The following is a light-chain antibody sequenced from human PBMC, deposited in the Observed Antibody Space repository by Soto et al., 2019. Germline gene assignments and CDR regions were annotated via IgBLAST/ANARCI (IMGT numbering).Light chain of an antibody. CDR1: QSVSSY. CDR3: QQRSNWPRT. J-gene: IGKJ1*01. V-gene: IGKV3-11*01. Sequence: EIVLTQSPATLSLSPGERATLSCRASQSVSSYIAWYQQKPGQAPRLLIYDASNRATGIPARFSGSGSGTDFTLTISSLEPEDFAVYYRQQRSNWPRTFGQGTKV. CDR2: DAS.